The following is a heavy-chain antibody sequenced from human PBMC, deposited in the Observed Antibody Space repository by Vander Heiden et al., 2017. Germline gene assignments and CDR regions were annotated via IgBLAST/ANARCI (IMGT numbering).Heavy chain of an antibody. J-gene: IGHJ4*02. V-gene: IGHV1-18*01. CDR3: ARERHYYGSGSYYPTFDY. CDR1: GYTFTSYG. D-gene: IGHD3-10*01. CDR2: ISGYNGNT. Sequence: QVQLVQSGAEVKKPGASVKVSCKASGYTFTSYGISWLRQAPGQGLEWMGWISGYNGNTNYAQKLQGRVTMTTDTSTSTAYMELRSLRSDDTAVYYCARERHYYGSGSYYPTFDYWGQGTLVTVSS.